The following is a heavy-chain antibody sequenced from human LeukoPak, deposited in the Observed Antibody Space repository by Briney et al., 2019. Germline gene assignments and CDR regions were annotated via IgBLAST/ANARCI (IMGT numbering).Heavy chain of an antibody. D-gene: IGHD5-18*01. Sequence: GGSLRLSCAASGFTFSSYAMSWVRQAPGKGLEWVSAISGSGGSTYYADSVKGRFTISRDNSKNTLYLQMNSLRAEDTAVYYCAKNHRDSYDYCMDVWGKGTTVTVSS. CDR3: AKNHRDSYDYCMDV. J-gene: IGHJ6*03. V-gene: IGHV3-23*01. CDR2: ISGSGGST. CDR1: GFTFSSYA.